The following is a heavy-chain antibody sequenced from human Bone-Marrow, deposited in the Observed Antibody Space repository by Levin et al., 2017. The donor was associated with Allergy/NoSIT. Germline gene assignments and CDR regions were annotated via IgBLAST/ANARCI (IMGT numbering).Heavy chain of an antibody. Sequence: GGSLRLSSAASGFTFCSFAMSWVRQAPGRGLEWVSSIDGNGGSTYYADSVKGRFTISRDNSKNTLYLQMNTLSAEDTAVYYCAKDLGSYYYGPGSFLFDYWGQGTLVTVSS. J-gene: IGHJ4*02. V-gene: IGHV3-23*01. CDR3: AKDLGSYYYGPGSFLFDY. CDR2: IDGNGGST. D-gene: IGHD3-10*01. CDR1: GFTFCSFA.